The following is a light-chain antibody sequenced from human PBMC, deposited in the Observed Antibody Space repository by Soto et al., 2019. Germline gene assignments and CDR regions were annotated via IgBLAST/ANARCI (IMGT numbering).Light chain of an antibody. Sequence: EIVMTQSPATLSVSPGERATLSCRASQSFSSNLAWYQQKHGQAPRLLMYGASTRATGIPARFSGSGSGTEFTLTISSLQSEDFAIYYCQQYNNWPPTFGQGTKVDIK. CDR3: QQYNNWPPT. V-gene: IGKV3-15*01. CDR2: GAS. CDR1: QSFSSN. J-gene: IGKJ1*01.